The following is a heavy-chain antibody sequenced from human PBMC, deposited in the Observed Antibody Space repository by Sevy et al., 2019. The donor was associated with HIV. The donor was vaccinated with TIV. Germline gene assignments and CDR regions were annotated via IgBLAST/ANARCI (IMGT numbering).Heavy chain of an antibody. V-gene: IGHV3-48*01. D-gene: IGHD6-19*01. Sequence: GGSLRLSCAASGFTFSSYSMNWVRQAPGKGLEWVSYISSSSSTIYYADSVKARFTISRDNAKNSLYLQMNSLRAEDTAVYYCARDMKQYSSGWYYFDYWGQGTLVTVSS. CDR2: ISSSSSTI. J-gene: IGHJ4*02. CDR3: ARDMKQYSSGWYYFDY. CDR1: GFTFSSYS.